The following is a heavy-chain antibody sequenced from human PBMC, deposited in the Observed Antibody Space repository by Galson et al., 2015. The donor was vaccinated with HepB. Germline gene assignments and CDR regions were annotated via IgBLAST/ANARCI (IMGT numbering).Heavy chain of an antibody. V-gene: IGHV3-21*01. D-gene: IGHD1-26*01. CDR3: ASELNNIMGNTALAYFDS. CDR1: GFTFSSSN. CDR2: INGRSGDI. Sequence: SLRLSCAASGFTFSSSNMNWVRQVPGKGLEWASFINGRSGDIYYTDSVKGRFTISRDNTKKSLFLQMNNLRAEDTAVYYCASELNNIMGNTALAYFDSWGQGTVVTVSS. J-gene: IGHJ4*02.